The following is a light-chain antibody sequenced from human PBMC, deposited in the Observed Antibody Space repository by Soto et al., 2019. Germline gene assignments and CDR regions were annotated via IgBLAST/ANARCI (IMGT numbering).Light chain of an antibody. Sequence: EIVLTQSPATLSLSPGERATLSCRASQSVSSYLAWYQQKPGQAPRLLIYDASNRATGIPARFSGSGSGTDFTLTISSLEPEDFAVYYCHQRSNWSWTFGQGTKVDIK. V-gene: IGKV3-11*01. CDR1: QSVSSY. J-gene: IGKJ1*01. CDR2: DAS. CDR3: HQRSNWSWT.